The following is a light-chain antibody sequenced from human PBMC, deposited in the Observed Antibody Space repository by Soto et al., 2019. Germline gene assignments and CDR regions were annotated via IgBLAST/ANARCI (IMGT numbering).Light chain of an antibody. CDR3: QQSYSTPPWT. CDR2: AAS. CDR1: QSISSY. J-gene: IGKJ1*01. V-gene: IGKV1-39*01. Sequence: DIQMTQSPSSLSASVGASVTITCRASQSISSYLNWYQQKPGKAPKLLIYAASSLQSGVPSRFSGSGSGTDFTLTISSLQPEDFATYYCQQSYSTPPWTFGQGTKVDIK.